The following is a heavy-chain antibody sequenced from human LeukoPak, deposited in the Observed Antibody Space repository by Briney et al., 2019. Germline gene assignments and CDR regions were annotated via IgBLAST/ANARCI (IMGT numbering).Heavy chain of an antibody. D-gene: IGHD4-17*01. V-gene: IGHV1-69*02. CDR1: GGTFSSYT. Sequence: GASVKVSCKASGGTFSSYTISWVRQAPGQGLEWMGRIIPILGIANYAQKFQGRVTITADKSTSTAYMELSSLRSEDTAVYYCARSPTVTIRFWYFDLWGRGTLVTVSS. CDR2: IIPILGIA. J-gene: IGHJ2*01. CDR3: ARSPTVTIRFWYFDL.